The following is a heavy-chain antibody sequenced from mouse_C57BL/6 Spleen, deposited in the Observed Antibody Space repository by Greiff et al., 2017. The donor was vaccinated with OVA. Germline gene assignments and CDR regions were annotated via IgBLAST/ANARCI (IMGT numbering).Heavy chain of an antibody. J-gene: IGHJ4*01. Sequence: EVQLMESGGDLVKPGGSLKLSCAASGFTFSSYGMSWVRQTPDKRLEWVATISSGGSYTYYPDSVKGRFTISRDNAKNTLYLQMSSLKSEDTAMYYCARGNYDGAMDYWGQGPSVTVSS. CDR1: GFTFSSYG. V-gene: IGHV5-6*01. CDR2: ISSGGSYT. D-gene: IGHD2-4*01. CDR3: ARGNYDGAMDY.